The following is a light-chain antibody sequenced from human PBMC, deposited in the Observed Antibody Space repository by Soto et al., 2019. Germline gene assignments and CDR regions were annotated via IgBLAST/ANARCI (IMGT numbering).Light chain of an antibody. CDR1: QSVGSN. CDR3: QQYYSNPFT. J-gene: IGKJ4*01. V-gene: IGKV3-15*01. Sequence: EIVMTQSPATLSVSPGERATLSCRASQSVGSNLAWYQQKPGQAPRLLIYGASTRATGIPARFSGGGSGTEFTLTISSLQAEDVAVYYCQQYYSNPFTFGGGTKVDIK. CDR2: GAS.